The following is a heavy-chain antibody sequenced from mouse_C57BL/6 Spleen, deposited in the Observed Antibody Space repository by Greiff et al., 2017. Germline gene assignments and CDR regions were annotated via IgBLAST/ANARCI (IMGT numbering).Heavy chain of an antibody. CDR3: TTGSIYYYGRSYEGLAY. J-gene: IGHJ3*01. CDR1: CFNIKDYY. V-gene: IGHV14-1*01. D-gene: IGHD1-1*01. CDR2: IDPEDGDP. Sequence: VQLQQSGAELVRPGASVKLSCTASCFNIKDYYMHWVKQRPEQGLEWIGRIDPEDGDPEYAPKFQGKATMTADTSSNTAYLQLSSLTSEDTAVYYCTTGSIYYYGRSYEGLAYWGQGTLVTVSA.